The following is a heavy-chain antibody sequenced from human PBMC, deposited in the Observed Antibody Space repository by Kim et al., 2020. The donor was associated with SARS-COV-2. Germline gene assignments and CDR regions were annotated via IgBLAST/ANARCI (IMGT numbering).Heavy chain of an antibody. J-gene: IGHJ4*02. Sequence: SETLSLTCAVYGGSLSGYYWSWIRQPPGKGLEWIGEINYTGSTNYNPSLKSRVTISIDTSKNHFSLKLNSLTAADTTMYYCAKYAWRLYASGVQNWGQGTLVTVSS. D-gene: IGHD2-2*01. CDR3: AKYAWRLYASGVQN. CDR1: GGSLSGYY. CDR2: INYTGST. V-gene: IGHV4-34*03.